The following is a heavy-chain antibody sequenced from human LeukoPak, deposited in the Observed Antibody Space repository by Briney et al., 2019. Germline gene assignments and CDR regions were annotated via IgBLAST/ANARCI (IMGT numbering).Heavy chain of an antibody. V-gene: IGHV4-39*07. CDR1: GGSISSGGYY. D-gene: IGHD3-10*02. J-gene: IGHJ3*02. CDR3: ARGPRSYVRAFDI. Sequence: PSETLSLTCTVSGGSISSGGYYWSWIRQPPGKGLEWIGEINHSGSTNYNPSLKSRVTISVDTSKNQFSLKLSSVTAADTAVYYCARGPRSYVRAFDIWGQGTMVTVSS. CDR2: INHSGST.